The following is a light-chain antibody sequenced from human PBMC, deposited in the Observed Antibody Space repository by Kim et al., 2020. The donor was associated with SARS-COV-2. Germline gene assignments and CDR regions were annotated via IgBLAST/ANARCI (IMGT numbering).Light chain of an antibody. J-gene: IGLJ2*01. V-gene: IGLV3-19*01. CDR2: GKD. CDR3: TCRDNSANRLV. Sequence: SSELTQDPAVSVALGQTVRITCQGDSLRRYYASWYQQKLGQAPVVVIPGKDNRPSGIPDRITGSRSGNTASLTITGAQSEDDDDDYCTCRDNSANRLVFGGGTQLTVL. CDR1: SLRRYY.